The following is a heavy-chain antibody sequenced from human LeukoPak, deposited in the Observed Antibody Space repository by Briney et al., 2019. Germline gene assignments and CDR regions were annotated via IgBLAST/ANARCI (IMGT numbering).Heavy chain of an antibody. CDR1: GFTFSSYS. CDR2: ISSSSSTI. Sequence: GGSLRLSCAASGFTFSSYSMNWVRQAPGKGLEWVSYISSSSSTIYYADSVKGRFTISRDNAKNSLYLQMNSLRAEDTAVYYCAKGWSGTRGTLDYWGQGTLVTVSS. D-gene: IGHD3-3*01. V-gene: IGHV3-48*01. CDR3: AKGWSGTRGTLDY. J-gene: IGHJ4*02.